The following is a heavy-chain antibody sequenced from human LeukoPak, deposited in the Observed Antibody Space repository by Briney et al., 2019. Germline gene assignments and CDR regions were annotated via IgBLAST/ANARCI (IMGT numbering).Heavy chain of an antibody. CDR1: GASIGSTTYY. CDR3: ATHRRPGSGGYENAFEI. J-gene: IGHJ3*02. D-gene: IGHD5-12*01. V-gene: IGHV4-39*01. Sequence: NPSETLSLTCTVSGASIGSTTYYWDWFRQPPGKGLEWIGNIYDGGSTHYNPFLKSRLTMSVDTSKNHFSLRLNSVTAADTAIYYCATHRRPGSGGYENAFEIWGQGTMVTVSS. CDR2: IYDGGST.